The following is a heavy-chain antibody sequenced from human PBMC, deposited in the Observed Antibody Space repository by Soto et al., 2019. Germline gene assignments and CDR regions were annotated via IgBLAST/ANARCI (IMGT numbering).Heavy chain of an antibody. D-gene: IGHD6-19*01. CDR2: ISGSGDST. CDR1: GFTFSTYA. V-gene: IGHV3-23*01. J-gene: IGHJ4*02. CDR3: AVSSGWYGSNNYFDL. Sequence: EAQLLESGGRLVQPGQSLRLSCVASGFTFSTYAMTWVRQAPGKGLDWVSAISGSGDSTYYADSGEGRFSISRDNSKNLVYLQMNNLSADDTALYYCAVSSGWYGSNNYFDLWGQGTLVTVSS.